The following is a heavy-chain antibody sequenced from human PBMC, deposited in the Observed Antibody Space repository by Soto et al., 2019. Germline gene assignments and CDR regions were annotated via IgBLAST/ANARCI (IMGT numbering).Heavy chain of an antibody. J-gene: IGHJ4*02. CDR3: AKQIYGGNS. CDR2: IRSKANNYAT. V-gene: IGHV3-73*02. CDR1: GFTFSASA. Sequence: EMQLVESGGGLVQPGGSLRLSCAASGFTFSASAMHWVRQVSGKGLEWIARIRSKANNYATTYAPSVKGRFTISRDDSENTVYLQMNSLKTEDTAIYYCAKQIYGGNSWGQGTLVTVSS. D-gene: IGHD2-21*02.